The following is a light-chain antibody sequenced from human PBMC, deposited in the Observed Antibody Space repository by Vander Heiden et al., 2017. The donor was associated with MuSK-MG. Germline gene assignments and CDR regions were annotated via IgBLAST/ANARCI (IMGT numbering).Light chain of an antibody. CDR2: DVT. V-gene: IGLV2-11*01. J-gene: IGLJ2*01. Sequence: QSALTQPRSVSGSPGPSVTISCTGTNSDVGAYQYVSWYQQQHPGKAPTLVIYDVTKRPSGVPDRFSGSKSGNAASLTISGLQAEDEADYYCCSYAGSRTLIFGGGTKLTVL. CDR3: CSYAGSRTLI. CDR1: NSDVGAYQY.